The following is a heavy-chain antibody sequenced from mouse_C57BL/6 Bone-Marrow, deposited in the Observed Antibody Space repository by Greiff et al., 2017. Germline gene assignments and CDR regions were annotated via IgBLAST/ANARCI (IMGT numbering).Heavy chain of an antibody. Sequence: VQLQESGAELVMPGASVKLSCKASGYTFTSYWMHWVKQRPGQGLEWIGEIDPSDSYTNYNQKFKGKSTLTVDKSSSTADMQLSSLTSDDSAVYYCARSGYLYAMDYWGQGTSVTVSS. CDR1: GYTFTSYW. CDR2: IDPSDSYT. CDR3: ARSGYLYAMDY. D-gene: IGHD2-2*01. V-gene: IGHV1-69*01. J-gene: IGHJ4*01.